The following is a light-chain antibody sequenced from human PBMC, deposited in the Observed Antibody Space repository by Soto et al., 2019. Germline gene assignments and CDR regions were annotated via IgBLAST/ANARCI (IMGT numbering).Light chain of an antibody. CDR1: SSDVGGYNY. Sequence: QSALTQPPSASGSPGQSVTISCTGTSSDVGGYNYVSWYQQHPGKVPKLMIYDVSNRPSGVSNRFSGSKSGNTASLTISGLQAEDEADYYCSSYTSSSRNVFGTGTKVTVL. V-gene: IGLV2-14*01. CDR2: DVS. CDR3: SSYTSSSRNV. J-gene: IGLJ1*01.